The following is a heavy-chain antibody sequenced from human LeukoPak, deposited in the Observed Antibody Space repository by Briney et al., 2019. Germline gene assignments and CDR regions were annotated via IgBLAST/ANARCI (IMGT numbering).Heavy chain of an antibody. CDR2: ISPDSGGA. D-gene: IGHD3-22*01. CDR1: GYTFTGYY. J-gene: IGHJ5*02. CDR3: ARDFLSDSSDYYYVWFDP. Sequence: ASVKVSCKASGYTFTGYYMHWVRQAPGQGLEWMGWISPDSGGANYAQKFQGRVTMTRDTSISTAYMELSRLRSDDTAIYYCARDFLSDSSDYYYVWFDPWGQGTLVTVSS. V-gene: IGHV1-2*02.